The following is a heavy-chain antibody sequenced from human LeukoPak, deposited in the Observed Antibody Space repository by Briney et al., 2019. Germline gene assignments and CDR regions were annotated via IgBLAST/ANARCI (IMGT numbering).Heavy chain of an antibody. CDR2: ISSGGDIM. Sequence: GGSLRLSCAASGLRYSDYYVSWIRQAPGKGLQWVSYISSGGDIMHYADSVKGRFTSSRDNAKNSGYLEMNSLGAEDTAVYYCATNLIGAGEYFQQWGQGTLVTVSS. D-gene: IGHD2/OR15-2a*01. CDR1: GLRYSDYY. J-gene: IGHJ1*01. CDR3: ATNLIGAGEYFQQ. V-gene: IGHV3-11*01.